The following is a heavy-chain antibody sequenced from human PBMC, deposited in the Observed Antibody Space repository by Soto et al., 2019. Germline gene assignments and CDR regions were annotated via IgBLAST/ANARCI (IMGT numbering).Heavy chain of an antibody. V-gene: IGHV2-26*04. CDR3: ASKYSTSWYWFDP. CDR1: GFSLSNAGLG. J-gene: IGHJ5*02. CDR2: IFSNDEK. Sequence: QVTVKESGPVLVKPTETLTLTCTVSGFSLSNAGLGVSWIRQPPGKALEWLAHIFSNDEKSYSTSLKSRLTISKDTSKSQVVLTMTTMDPMDTATYYCASKYSTSWYWFDPWGQGTLVTVSS. D-gene: IGHD6-13*01.